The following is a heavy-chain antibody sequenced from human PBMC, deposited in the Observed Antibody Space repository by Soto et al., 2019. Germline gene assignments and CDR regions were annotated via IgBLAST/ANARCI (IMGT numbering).Heavy chain of an antibody. CDR2: ISAYNGNT. CDR3: ARGLYYSGSGSYAYFDY. J-gene: IGHJ4*02. Sequence: ASVKVSCKASGYTFTSYGISWVRQAPGQGLEWMGWISAYNGNTNYAQKLQGRVTMTTDTSTSTAYMELRSLRSDDTAVYYCARGLYYSGSGSYAYFDYWGQGTLVTVSS. CDR1: GYTFTSYG. D-gene: IGHD3-10*01. V-gene: IGHV1-18*04.